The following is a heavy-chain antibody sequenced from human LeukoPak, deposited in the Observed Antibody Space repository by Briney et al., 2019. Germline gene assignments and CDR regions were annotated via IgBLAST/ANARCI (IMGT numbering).Heavy chain of an antibody. CDR1: GGSFSGYY. CDR3: ARELH. J-gene: IGHJ4*02. V-gene: IGHV3-53*05. CDR2: IYSGGTT. Sequence: ETLSLTCAVYGGSFSGYYWSWIRQAPGKGLEWVSVIYSGGTTYYADSVKGRFTISRDNSKNTLYLQMNSLGAEDTAVYYCARELHLGQGTLVTVSS.